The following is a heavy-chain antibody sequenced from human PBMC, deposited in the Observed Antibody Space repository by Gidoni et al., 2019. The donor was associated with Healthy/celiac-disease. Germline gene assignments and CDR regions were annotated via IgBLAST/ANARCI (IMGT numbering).Heavy chain of an antibody. D-gene: IGHD6-19*01. Sequence: QLQLQESGPGLVKPSETLSLTCTVSGGSISSSSYYWGWIRQPPGKGLEWIGSIYYSGSTYYNPSLKSRVTISVDTSKNQFSLKLSSVTAADTAVYYCARRSIAVVVNWYFDLWGRGTLVTVSS. J-gene: IGHJ2*01. CDR3: ARRSIAVVVNWYFDL. CDR2: IYYSGST. V-gene: IGHV4-39*01. CDR1: GGSISSSSYY.